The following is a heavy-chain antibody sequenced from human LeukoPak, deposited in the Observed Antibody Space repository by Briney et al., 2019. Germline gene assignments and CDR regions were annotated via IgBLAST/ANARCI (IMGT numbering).Heavy chain of an antibody. D-gene: IGHD6-19*01. Sequence: SETLSLTCTVSGGSISSYYWSWIRQPPGKGLEWIGYIYYSGSTNYNPSLKSRVTISVDTSKNQFSLKLSSVTAADTAVYYCATTAVAGTSDYFDYWGQGTLVTVSS. CDR1: GGSISSYY. CDR2: IYYSGST. J-gene: IGHJ4*02. CDR3: ATTAVAGTSDYFDY. V-gene: IGHV4-59*01.